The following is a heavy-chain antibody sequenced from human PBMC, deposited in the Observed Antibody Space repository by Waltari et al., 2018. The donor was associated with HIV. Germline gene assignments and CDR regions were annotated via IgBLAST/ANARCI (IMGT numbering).Heavy chain of an antibody. CDR2: IIPILGIA. D-gene: IGHD2-8*01. J-gene: IGHJ4*02. Sequence: QVQLVQSGAEVKKPGSSVKVSCKASGGTFSSYAISWVRQAPGQGLEWMGRIIPILGIANYAQKFQGRFTITADKSTSTAYLELSSLRSEYTAVYYCAAGCTNGVCRMDYWGQGTLVTVSS. V-gene: IGHV1-69*04. CDR3: AAGCTNGVCRMDY. CDR1: GGTFSSYA.